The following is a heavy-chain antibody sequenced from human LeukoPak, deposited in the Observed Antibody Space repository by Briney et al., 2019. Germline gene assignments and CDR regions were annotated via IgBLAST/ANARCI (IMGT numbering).Heavy chain of an antibody. CDR2: INPNSGGT. Sequence: WASVKVSCTASGYTFTGYYMHWVRQAPGQGLEWMGWINPNSGGTNYAQKFQGRVTMTRDTSISTAYMELSRLRSDDTAVYYCARDNIAVAEGYYWGQGTLVTVSS. V-gene: IGHV1-2*02. J-gene: IGHJ4*02. D-gene: IGHD6-19*01. CDR3: ARDNIAVAEGYY. CDR1: GYTFTGYY.